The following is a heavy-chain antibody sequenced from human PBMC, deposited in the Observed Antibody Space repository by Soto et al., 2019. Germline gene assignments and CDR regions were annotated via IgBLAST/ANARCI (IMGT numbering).Heavy chain of an antibody. J-gene: IGHJ4*02. CDR3: ARAYDGYFDY. V-gene: IGHV1-3*01. D-gene: IGHD5-12*01. Sequence: GASVKVSCKASRYTFTSHAMQWVRQARGQRPEWMGWINGGTGDTGSSQKFQGRVTITRDTSASTAYMDLSSLRSEDTAVYYCARAYDGYFDYWGQGTLVTVSS. CDR2: INGGTGDT. CDR1: RYTFTSHA.